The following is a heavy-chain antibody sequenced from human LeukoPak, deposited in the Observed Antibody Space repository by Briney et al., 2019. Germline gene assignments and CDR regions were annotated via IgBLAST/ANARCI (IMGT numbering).Heavy chain of an antibody. CDR3: ARGRTTPPPYYYYYGMDV. CDR1: GGSFSGYY. CDR2: INHSGST. Sequence: SETLSLTCAVYGGSFSGYYWSWIRQPPGKGLEWIGEINHSGSTNYNPSLKSRVTISVDTSKNQFSLKLSSVTAADTAVYYCARGRTTPPPYYYYYGMDVWGQGTTVTVSS. V-gene: IGHV4-34*01. J-gene: IGHJ6*02. D-gene: IGHD2-15*01.